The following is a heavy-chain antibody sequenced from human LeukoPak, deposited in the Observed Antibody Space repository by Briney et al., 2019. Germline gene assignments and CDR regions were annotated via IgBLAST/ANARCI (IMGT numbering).Heavy chain of an antibody. CDR1: GGSISSYY. D-gene: IGHD6-13*01. Sequence: SETLSLTCTVSGGSISSYYWSWIRQPPGKGLEWTGYIYYSGSTNYNPSLKSRVTISVDTSKNQFSLKLSSVTAADTAVYYCAGRRISSSWKFDYWGQGTLVTVSS. V-gene: IGHV4-59*01. J-gene: IGHJ4*02. CDR2: IYYSGST. CDR3: AGRRISSSWKFDY.